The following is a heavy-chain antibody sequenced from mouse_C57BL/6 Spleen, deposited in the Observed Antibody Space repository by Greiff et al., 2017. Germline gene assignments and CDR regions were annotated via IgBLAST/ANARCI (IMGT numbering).Heavy chain of an antibody. CDR3: ARSGYDYFDY. D-gene: IGHD2-2*01. V-gene: IGHV1-42*01. J-gene: IGHJ2*01. CDR1: GYSFTGYY. CDR2: INPSTGGT. Sequence: VQLKQSGPELVKPGASVKISCKASGYSFTGYYMNWVKQSPEKSLEWIGEINPSTGGTTYNQKFKAKATLTVDKSSSTAYMQLKSLTSEDSAVYYCARSGYDYFDYWGQGTTLTVSS.